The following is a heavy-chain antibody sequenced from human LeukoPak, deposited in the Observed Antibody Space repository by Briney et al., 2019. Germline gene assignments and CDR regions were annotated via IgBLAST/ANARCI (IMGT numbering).Heavy chain of an antibody. D-gene: IGHD2-2*01. Sequence: PSETLSLTCTVSGGSISSYYWSWIRQPAGKGLEWIRRIYTSGSTNYNPSLKSRVTMSVDTSKNQFSLKLSSVTAADTAVYYCARGADVVVVPAATPAPNGMDVWGQGTTVTVSS. V-gene: IGHV4-4*07. CDR1: GGSISSYY. CDR3: ARGADVVVVPAATPAPNGMDV. J-gene: IGHJ6*02. CDR2: IYTSGST.